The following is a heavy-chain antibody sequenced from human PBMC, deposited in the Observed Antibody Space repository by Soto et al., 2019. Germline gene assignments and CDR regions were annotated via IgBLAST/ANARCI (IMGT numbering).Heavy chain of an antibody. CDR2: IYYSGST. CDR1: GGSISSGGYY. Sequence: ASETLSLTCTVSGGSISSGGYYWSWIRQHPGKGLEWIGYIYYSGSTYYNPSLKSRVTISVDTSKNQFSLKLSSVTAADTAVYYCAREASSGITMVRGARYAFDIWGQGTMVTVS. D-gene: IGHD3-10*01. V-gene: IGHV4-31*03. CDR3: AREASSGITMVRGARYAFDI. J-gene: IGHJ3*02.